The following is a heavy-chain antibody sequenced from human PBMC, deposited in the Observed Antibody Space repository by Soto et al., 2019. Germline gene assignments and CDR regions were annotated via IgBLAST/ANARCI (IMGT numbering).Heavy chain of an antibody. J-gene: IGHJ4*02. CDR3: AREDMSGTYYFDS. V-gene: IGHV4-61*03. Sequence: PSETLSLTCAVFGGSVSSETHFWSWTRQPPGKGLEWIGYIYHSGITNSNPSLKGRLTISVDKSTNHFSLSLASVTAADTAIYYCAREDMSGTYYFDSWGQGTRVTVSS. CDR1: GGSVSSETHF. CDR2: IYHSGIT. D-gene: IGHD1-26*01.